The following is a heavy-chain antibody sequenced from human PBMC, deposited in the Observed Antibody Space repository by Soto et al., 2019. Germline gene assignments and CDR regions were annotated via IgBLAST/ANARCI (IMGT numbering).Heavy chain of an antibody. CDR2: IYHSGST. J-gene: IGHJ4*02. V-gene: IGHV4-34*01. Sequence: SETLSLTCAVSGGSFSDHIWSWVRQPQGKGLEWIGEIYHSGSTNYNPSLKSRVTISVDKSKNQFSLKLSSVTAADTAVYYCARGPVTAIRYFDYWGQGTLVTVSS. CDR1: GGSFSDHI. CDR3: ARGPVTAIRYFDY. D-gene: IGHD2-21*02.